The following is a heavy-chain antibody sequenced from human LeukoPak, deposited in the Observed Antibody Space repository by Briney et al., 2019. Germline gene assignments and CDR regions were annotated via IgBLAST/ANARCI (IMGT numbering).Heavy chain of an antibody. CDR3: ARGSKVLVAATYD. CDR1: GYTFTGYY. CDR2: IIPIFGTA. Sequence: SVKVSCKASGYTFTGYYMHWVRQAPGQGLEWMGGIIPIFGTANYAQKFQGRVTITTDESTSTAYMELSSLRSEDTAVYYCARGSKVLVAATYDWGQGTLVTVSS. J-gene: IGHJ4*02. D-gene: IGHD2-15*01. V-gene: IGHV1-69*05.